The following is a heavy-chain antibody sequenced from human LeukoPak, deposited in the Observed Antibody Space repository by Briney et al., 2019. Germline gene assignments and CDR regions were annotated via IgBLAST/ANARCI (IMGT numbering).Heavy chain of an antibody. J-gene: IGHJ3*02. CDR1: GFTFSSYD. CDR2: ISGSGGST. D-gene: IGHD3-22*01. V-gene: IGHV3-23*01. Sequence: GGSLRLSCAASGFTFSSYDMSWVRQAPGKGLEWVSAISGSGGSTYYADSVKGRFTISRDNSKNTLYLQMNSLRAEDTAVYYCAKDVHYDSSGYDAFDIWGQGTMVTVSS. CDR3: AKDVHYDSSGYDAFDI.